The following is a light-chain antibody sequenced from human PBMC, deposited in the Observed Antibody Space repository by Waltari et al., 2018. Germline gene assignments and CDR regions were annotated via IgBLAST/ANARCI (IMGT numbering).Light chain of an antibody. V-gene: IGKV3-20*01. Sequence: ENVLTQSPGTVSFSPGERGTLSCRASQSVSSSYLAWYQQTPGQDPRLLIHAASSRATGIPDRFSGSGSGTDFTLTISRLEPEDFAVYYCQQYGSSPITFGQGTRLEIK. CDR2: AAS. CDR1: QSVSSSY. J-gene: IGKJ5*01. CDR3: QQYGSSPIT.